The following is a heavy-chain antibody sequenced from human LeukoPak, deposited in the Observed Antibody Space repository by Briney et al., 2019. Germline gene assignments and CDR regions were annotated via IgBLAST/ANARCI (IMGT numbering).Heavy chain of an antibody. J-gene: IGHJ4*02. Sequence: PGGSLRPSCAASGFTFSNYGMHWVRQAPGKGLEWMALIWYDGSNEYHADSVKGRFAISRDNSKNTLYLQMNSLRAEDTAVYYCARDTTRNFYDSSGYYHGHLDYWGQGTLVTVSS. D-gene: IGHD3-22*01. CDR1: GFTFSNYG. CDR2: IWYDGSNE. V-gene: IGHV3-33*01. CDR3: ARDTTRNFYDSSGYYHGHLDY.